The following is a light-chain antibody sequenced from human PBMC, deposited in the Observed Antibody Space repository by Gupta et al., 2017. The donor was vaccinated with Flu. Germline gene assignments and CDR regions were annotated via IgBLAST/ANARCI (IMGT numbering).Light chain of an antibody. CDR1: QGIRSD. J-gene: IGKJ2*01. Sequence: SLSASVGDRVTITCRASQGIRSDLGWYQQRPGKAPKLLIYTASNLESGVPTRFSGGGFGTEFTLTITNVRPEDFATYYCLQVYAYPYTFGQGTKVEIK. CDR3: LQVYAYPYT. V-gene: IGKV1-6*01. CDR2: TAS.